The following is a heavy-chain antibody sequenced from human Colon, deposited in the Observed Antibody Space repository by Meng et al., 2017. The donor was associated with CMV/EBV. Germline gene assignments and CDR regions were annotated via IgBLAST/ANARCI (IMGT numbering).Heavy chain of an antibody. J-gene: IGHJ6*02. V-gene: IGHV3-21*04. D-gene: IGHD3-3*01. Sequence: GESLKISCAASGFTFSNYNMNWVRQAPGKGLEWVSSISSTSGHIFYADSLKGRFTTSRDNAKSSLYLQMNNLRADDTAVYYCAKGSLEWLYYGMDVWGQGTTVTVSS. CDR2: ISSTSGHI. CDR1: GFTFSNYN. CDR3: AKGSLEWLYYGMDV.